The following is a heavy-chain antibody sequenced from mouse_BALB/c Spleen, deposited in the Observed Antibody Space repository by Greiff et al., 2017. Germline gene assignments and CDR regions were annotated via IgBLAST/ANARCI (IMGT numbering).Heavy chain of an antibody. CDR2: ISYSGST. V-gene: IGHV3-2*02. J-gene: IGHJ3*01. CDR3: ARNYRYDVEVFAY. D-gene: IGHD2-14*01. Sequence: DVQLVESGPGLVKPSQSLSLTCTVTGYSITSDYAWNWIRQFPGNKLEWMGYISYSGSTSYNPSLKSRISITRDTSKNQFFLQLNSVTTEDTATYYCARNYRYDVEVFAYWGQGTLVTVSA. CDR1: GYSITSDYA.